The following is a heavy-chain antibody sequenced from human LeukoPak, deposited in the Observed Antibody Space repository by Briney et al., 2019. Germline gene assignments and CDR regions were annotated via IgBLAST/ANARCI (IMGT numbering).Heavy chain of an antibody. CDR1: GFTFDDYG. CDR3: ARDRGIVLMVCAKRTDNWFDP. J-gene: IGHJ5*02. CDR2: INWNGGST. D-gene: IGHD2-8*01. V-gene: IGHV3-20*04. Sequence: PGGSLRLSCAASGFTFDDYGMSWVRQAPGKGLEWVSGINWNGGSTGYADSVKGRFTISRDNAKNSLYLQMNSLRAEDTALYYCARDRGIVLMVCAKRTDNWFDPWGQGTLVTVSS.